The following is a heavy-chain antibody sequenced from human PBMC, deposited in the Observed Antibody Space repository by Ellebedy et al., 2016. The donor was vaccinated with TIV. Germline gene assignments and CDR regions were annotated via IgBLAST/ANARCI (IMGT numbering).Heavy chain of an antibody. CDR3: ARDMGRWLQVLAN. CDR1: GFAFNNYN. V-gene: IGHV3-48*03. Sequence: GGSLRLSCAASGFAFNNYNMIWVRQAPGKGLEWISYISSDGITTDYADPVKGRFTISRDNAKASVYLQMNSLRAEDTAVYYCARDMGRWLQVLANWGQGTLVTVSS. J-gene: IGHJ4*02. CDR2: ISSDGITT. D-gene: IGHD5-24*01.